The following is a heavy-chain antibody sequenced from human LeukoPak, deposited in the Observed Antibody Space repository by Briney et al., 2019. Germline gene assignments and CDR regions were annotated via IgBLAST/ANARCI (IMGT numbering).Heavy chain of an antibody. CDR2: ISGSGANT. D-gene: IGHD4-23*01. CDR3: ARAGGEYYMDV. Sequence: GGSLRLSCAASGFTFSTYAMSWVRQAPGKGLEWVSTISGSGANTYYADSVRGRFTISRDNSKNTLYLHMNSLRAGDTAVYYCARAGGEYYMDVWGKGTTVTDSS. J-gene: IGHJ6*03. V-gene: IGHV3-23*01. CDR1: GFTFSTYA.